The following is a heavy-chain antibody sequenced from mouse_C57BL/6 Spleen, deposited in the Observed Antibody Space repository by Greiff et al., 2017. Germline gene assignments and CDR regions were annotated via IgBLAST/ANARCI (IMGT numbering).Heavy chain of an antibody. D-gene: IGHD2-10*01. CDR1: GYTFTSYW. Sequence: QVQLKQPGAELVMPGASVKLSCKASGYTFTSYWMHWVKQRPGQGLEWIGEIDPSDSYTNYNQKFKGKSTLTVDKSSSTAYMQLSSLTSEDSAVYYCARAYYGNYYAMDYWGQGTSVTVSS. J-gene: IGHJ4*01. CDR2: IDPSDSYT. CDR3: ARAYYGNYYAMDY. V-gene: IGHV1-69*01.